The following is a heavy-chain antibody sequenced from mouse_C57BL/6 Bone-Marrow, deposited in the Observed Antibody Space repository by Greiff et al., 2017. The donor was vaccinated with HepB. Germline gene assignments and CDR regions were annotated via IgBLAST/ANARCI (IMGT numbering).Heavy chain of an antibody. CDR1: GFTFSDYY. Sequence: EVKVVESEGGLVQPGSSMKLSCTASGFTFSDYYMAWVRQVPEKGLEWVANINYDGSSTYYLDSLKSRFIISRDNAKNILYLQMSSLKSEDTATYYCARDLYGSSSMDYWGQGTSVTVSS. V-gene: IGHV5-16*01. J-gene: IGHJ4*01. D-gene: IGHD1-1*01. CDR3: ARDLYGSSSMDY. CDR2: INYDGSST.